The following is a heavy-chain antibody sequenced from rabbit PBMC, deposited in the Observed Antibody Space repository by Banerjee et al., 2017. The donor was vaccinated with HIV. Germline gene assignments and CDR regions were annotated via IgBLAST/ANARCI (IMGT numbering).Heavy chain of an antibody. CDR2: IYAGSDDST. Sequence: QSLEESGGGLVKPGGTLTLTCKASGFTLSRYWMCWVRQAPGKGLEWIACIYAGSDDSTWYASWVNGRFTISRSTSLNTVTLQMTSLTAADTATYFCVRDRVAGSAYPNLWGPGTLVTVS. CDR1: GFTLSRYW. D-gene: IGHD4-2*01. J-gene: IGHJ4*01. V-gene: IGHV1S43*01. CDR3: VRDRVAGSAYPNL.